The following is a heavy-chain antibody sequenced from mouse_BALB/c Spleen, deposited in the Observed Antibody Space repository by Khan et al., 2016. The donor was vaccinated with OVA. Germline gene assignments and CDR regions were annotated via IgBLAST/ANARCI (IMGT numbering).Heavy chain of an antibody. CDR1: GYSITNGYF. CDR2: IRYDGNT. Sequence: EVQLQESGPGLVKPSQSLSLTCSVTGYSITNGYFWNWIRQFPGNNLEWMGYIRYDGNTNYNPSLKNRITITRDKSKNQFFLNLNSVTPEDTATYYCARGGISGPAWFTYWGQGTLVTVSA. J-gene: IGHJ3*01. D-gene: IGHD3-1*01. V-gene: IGHV3-6*02. CDR3: ARGGISGPAWFTY.